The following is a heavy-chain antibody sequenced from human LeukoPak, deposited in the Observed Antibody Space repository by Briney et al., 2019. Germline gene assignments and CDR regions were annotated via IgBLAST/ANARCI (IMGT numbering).Heavy chain of an antibody. CDR1: GFTFTSYS. V-gene: IGHV3-23*01. J-gene: IGHJ4*02. CDR2: ISGGGGST. D-gene: IGHD1-26*01. CDR3: AKGGKWDVTPFDY. Sequence: GGSLRLSCAASGFTFTSYSMNWVRQAPGKGLEWVSTISGGGGSTYYADSVKGRYTISRDNSKNTLYLQVNSLRAEDTAVYYCAKGGKWDVTPFDYWGQGTLVTVSS.